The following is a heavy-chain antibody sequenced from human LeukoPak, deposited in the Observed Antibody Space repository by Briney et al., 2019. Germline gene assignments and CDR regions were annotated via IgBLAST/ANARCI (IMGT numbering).Heavy chain of an antibody. V-gene: IGHV1-18*01. CDR3: ALHYYDSSGYLLPMFDY. J-gene: IGHJ4*02. Sequence: GASVKVSCKASGYTFTSYGISWVRQAPGQGLEWMGWISAYNGNTNYAQKFQGRVTMTTDTSTSTAYMELRSLRSDDTAVYYCALHYYDSSGYLLPMFDYWGQGTLVTVSS. CDR2: ISAYNGNT. CDR1: GYTFTSYG. D-gene: IGHD3-22*01.